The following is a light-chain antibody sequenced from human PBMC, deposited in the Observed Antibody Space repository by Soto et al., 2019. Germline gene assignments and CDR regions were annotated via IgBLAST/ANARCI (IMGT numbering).Light chain of an antibody. Sequence: EIVMTQSPATLSVSPGERATLSCRASQSVAGNLAWYQQKPGQAPRLLIYGASTRATGIPARFSGSGSGTEFTLTFSSLPSEDFAVYYCQQYNNWPPWTFGQGTKVEIK. CDR1: QSVAGN. J-gene: IGKJ1*01. CDR3: QQYNNWPPWT. CDR2: GAS. V-gene: IGKV3-15*01.